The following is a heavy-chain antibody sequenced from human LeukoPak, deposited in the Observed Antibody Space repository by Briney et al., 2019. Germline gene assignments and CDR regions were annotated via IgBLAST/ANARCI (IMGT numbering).Heavy chain of an antibody. CDR1: GYSFRNYW. V-gene: IGHV3-74*01. J-gene: IGHJ4*02. D-gene: IGHD3-10*01. CDR3: ARDVGDAGSY. Sequence: GGSLRLSCAASGYSFRNYWMHWVRQAPGKGPVWVSRIDNDGRTTDYAVSVKGRFTISRDNVQNTLYLQMDCLRAEDTAVYYCARDVGDAGSYWGQGTLVTVSS. CDR2: IDNDGRTT.